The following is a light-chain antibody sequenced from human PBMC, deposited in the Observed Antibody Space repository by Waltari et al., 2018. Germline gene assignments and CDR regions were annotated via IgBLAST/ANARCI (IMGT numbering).Light chain of an antibody. J-gene: IGKJ1*01. V-gene: IGKV3-20*01. CDR2: GVS. CDR3: QQYDGSPPTWT. CDR1: QSVSGIY. Sequence: ESVLTQSPGTLSLSPGERATLSCRASQSVSGIYLAWYQQKPGQAPRLLIYGVSTRATGIPDRFSGSGSGTDVTLTISRLEPEDFAVYYCQQYDGSPPTWTFGQGTTVEVK.